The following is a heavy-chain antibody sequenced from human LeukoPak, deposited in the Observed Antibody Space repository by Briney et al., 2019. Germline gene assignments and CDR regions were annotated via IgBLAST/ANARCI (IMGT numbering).Heavy chain of an antibody. Sequence: SQTLSLTCAVSGGSISSGGYSWSWIRQPPGKGLEWIGYIYHGGSTYYNPSLKSRVIISLDRSKNQFSLKLSSVTAADTAVYYCASFFQDDKITYYVFDYGGQGPLVTVSS. CDR3: ASFFQDDKITYYVFDY. CDR2: IYHGGST. CDR1: GGSISSGGYS. D-gene: IGHD1-26*01. V-gene: IGHV4-30-2*01. J-gene: IGHJ4*02.